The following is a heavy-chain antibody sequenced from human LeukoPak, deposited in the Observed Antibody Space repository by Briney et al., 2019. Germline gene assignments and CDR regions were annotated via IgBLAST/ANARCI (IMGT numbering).Heavy chain of an antibody. D-gene: IGHD4-17*01. CDR2: ISAYNGNT. CDR3: ARDIKYGDYALLRARNWFDP. V-gene: IGHV1-18*01. CDR1: GYTFTSYG. J-gene: IGHJ5*02. Sequence: ASVKVSCKASGYTFTSYGISWVRQAPGQGLEWMGWISAYNGNTNYAQKLQGRVTMTTDTSTSTAYMELRSLRSDDTAVYYCARDIKYGDYALLRARNWFDPWGQGTLVTVSS.